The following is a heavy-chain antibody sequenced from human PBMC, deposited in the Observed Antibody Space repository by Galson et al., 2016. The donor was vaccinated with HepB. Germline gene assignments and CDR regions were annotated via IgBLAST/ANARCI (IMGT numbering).Heavy chain of an antibody. CDR1: GFTFSSYW. CDR2: IEQDGSRT. Sequence: SLRLSCAGSGFTFSSYWMTWVRRTPGKGLEWVANIEQDGSRTFYMDSVRGRFTISRDNAQNSLSLQMNNLRGDDMAVYYCVSGSHGDYWGQGTPVTVSS. J-gene: IGHJ4*02. D-gene: IGHD1-26*01. CDR3: VSGSHGDY. V-gene: IGHV3-7*01.